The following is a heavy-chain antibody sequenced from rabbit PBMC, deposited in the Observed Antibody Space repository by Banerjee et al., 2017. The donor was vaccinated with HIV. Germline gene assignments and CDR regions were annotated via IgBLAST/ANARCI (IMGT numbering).Heavy chain of an antibody. CDR1: GFTLSRYW. J-gene: IGHJ6*01. V-gene: IGHV1S45*01. CDR2: IYTGSSGTI. Sequence: QEQLEESGGDLVKPEGSLTLTCTASGFTLSRYWICWVRQAPGKGLEWIACIYTGSSGTIYYASGAKGRFTISKTSSTTVTLQMTSLTVADTATYFCARWGYYTDGYAYAHGMDLWGQGTLVTVS. CDR3: ARWGYYTDGYAYAHGMDL. D-gene: IGHD6-1*01.